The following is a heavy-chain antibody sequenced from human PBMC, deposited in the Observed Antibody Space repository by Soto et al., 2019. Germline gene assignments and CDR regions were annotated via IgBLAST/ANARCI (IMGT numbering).Heavy chain of an antibody. V-gene: IGHV3-21*01. CDR3: AVMSSYNSSFDY. Sequence: GGALRLSCAASGFTFSSYSMKSFHQAPGKGLEWVSSISSSSSYIYYADSVKGRFAISRDNAKNSLYLQMNSLRAEDTAVYYCAVMSSYNSSFDYWGQGTLVTVSS. CDR1: GFTFSSYS. D-gene: IGHD6-13*01. J-gene: IGHJ4*02. CDR2: ISSSSSYI.